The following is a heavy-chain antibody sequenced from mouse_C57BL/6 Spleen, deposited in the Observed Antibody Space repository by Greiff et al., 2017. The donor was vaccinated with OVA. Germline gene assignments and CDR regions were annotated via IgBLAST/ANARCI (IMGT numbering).Heavy chain of an antibody. Sequence: VQLQQPGAELVMPGASVKLSCKASGYTFTSYWMHWVKQRPGQGLEWIGEIDPSDSYTNYNQKFKGKSTLTVDKSSSTAYMQLSSLTSEDSAVYYCARLRDITTVVAGNYWGQGTTLTVSS. J-gene: IGHJ2*01. CDR3: ARLRDITTVVAGNY. D-gene: IGHD1-1*01. CDR2: IDPSDSYT. CDR1: GYTFTSYW. V-gene: IGHV1-69*01.